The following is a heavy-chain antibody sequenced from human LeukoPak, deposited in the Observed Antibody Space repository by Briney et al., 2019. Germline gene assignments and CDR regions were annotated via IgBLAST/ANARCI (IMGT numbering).Heavy chain of an antibody. CDR3: AKEDRRGRHFDY. Sequence: GGSLRLSCAASGFTLSSNAMSWVRQAPGKGLEWVSAISGGGYSTYYADSVKGRFTISRDNAKNSLYLQMNSLRAEDTALYYCAKEDRRGRHFDYWGQGTLVTVSS. D-gene: IGHD3-16*01. CDR1: GFTLSSNA. V-gene: IGHV3-23*01. J-gene: IGHJ4*02. CDR2: ISGGGYST.